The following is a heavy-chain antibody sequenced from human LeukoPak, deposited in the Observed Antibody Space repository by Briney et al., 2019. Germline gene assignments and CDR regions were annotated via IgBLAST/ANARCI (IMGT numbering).Heavy chain of an antibody. CDR3: AREGSLPLDY. D-gene: IGHD1-14*01. Sequence: GRSLRLSCAASGFTFSSYPMHWVRQAPGKGLEWVAVIWYDGSNKYYADSVKGRFTISRDNSKNTLYLQMNSLRAEDTAVYYCAREGSLPLDYWGQGTLVTVSS. J-gene: IGHJ4*02. CDR1: GFTFSSYP. CDR2: IWYDGSNK. V-gene: IGHV3-33*08.